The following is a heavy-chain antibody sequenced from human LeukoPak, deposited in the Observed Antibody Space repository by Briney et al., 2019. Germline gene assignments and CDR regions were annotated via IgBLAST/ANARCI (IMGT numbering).Heavy chain of an antibody. CDR2: LYSSGAT. Sequence: GGSLRLSCAASGFTVKDNFMSWVRQAPGKGLEWVSALYSSGATYYADSVKGRFTISRGNSKNIVFLQMNDLRTEDTAFYYCTRDSANYHFAYWGQGALVTVSS. D-gene: IGHD4/OR15-4a*01. CDR1: GFTVKDNF. V-gene: IGHV3-66*01. J-gene: IGHJ4*02. CDR3: TRDSANYHFAY.